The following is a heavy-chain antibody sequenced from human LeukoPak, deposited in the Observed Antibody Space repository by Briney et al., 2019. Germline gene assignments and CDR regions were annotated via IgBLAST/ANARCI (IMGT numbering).Heavy chain of an antibody. CDR3: ARDRDYYDSSGYYDY. CDR1: GFTFSSYG. V-gene: IGHV3-33*01. D-gene: IGHD3-22*01. CDR2: IRYDGSNK. J-gene: IGHJ4*02. Sequence: GGSLRLSCAASGFTFSSYGMHWVRQAPGKGLEWVAVIRYDGSNKYYADSVKGRFTISRDNSKNTLYLQMNSLRAEDTAVYYCARDRDYYDSSGYYDYWGQGTLVTVSS.